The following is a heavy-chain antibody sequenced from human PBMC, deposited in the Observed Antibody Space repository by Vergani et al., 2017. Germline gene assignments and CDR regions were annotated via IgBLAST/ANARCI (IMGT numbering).Heavy chain of an antibody. V-gene: IGHV3-21*01. D-gene: IGHD2-21*02. CDR1: GFTFSSYS. CDR3: ARGSPNVIVVVTADYYYGMDV. Sequence: EVQLVESGGGLVKPGGSLRLSCAASGFTFSSYSMNWVRQAPGKGLEWVSSISSSSSYIYYADSVKGRFTISRDNAKNSLYLQMNSLRAEDTAVYYCARGSPNVIVVVTADYYYGMDVWGQGTTVTVSS. J-gene: IGHJ6*02. CDR2: ISSSSSYI.